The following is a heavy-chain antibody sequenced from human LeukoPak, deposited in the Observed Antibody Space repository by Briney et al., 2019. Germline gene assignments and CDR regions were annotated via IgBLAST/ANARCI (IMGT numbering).Heavy chain of an antibody. Sequence: GESLKISCKGSGYSFTSYWIGWVRQMPGKGLEWMGIIYPGDSDTRYSPSFQGQVTISADKSISTAYLHWSSLKASDTAMYYCATRPPYGSGSYFDYWAREPWSPSPQ. D-gene: IGHD3-10*01. CDR2: IYPGDSDT. V-gene: IGHV5-51*01. CDR3: ATRPPYGSGSYFDY. J-gene: IGHJ4*02. CDR1: GYSFTSYW.